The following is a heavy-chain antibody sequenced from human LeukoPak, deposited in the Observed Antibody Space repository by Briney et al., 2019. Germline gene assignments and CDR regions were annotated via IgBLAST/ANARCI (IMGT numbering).Heavy chain of an antibody. J-gene: IGHJ4*02. CDR2: ITGHGDTT. CDR1: GFSFSNYG. D-gene: IGHD3-22*01. CDR3: AKDGYYYDSSAYYVIYYFDS. V-gene: IGHV3-23*01. Sequence: PGGTQRLSCAASGFSFSNYGMNWVRQAPGKGLEWVSGITGHGDTTYYADSVKGRFTISRDNSKITLYLQMNSLRAEDTAVYYCAKDGYYYDSSAYYVIYYFDSWGQGTLVTVSS.